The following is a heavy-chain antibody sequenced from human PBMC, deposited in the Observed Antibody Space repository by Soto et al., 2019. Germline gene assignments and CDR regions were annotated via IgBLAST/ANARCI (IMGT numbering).Heavy chain of an antibody. CDR3: ARDGLYSGYDHDYYYYGMDV. CDR2: ISYDGSNK. D-gene: IGHD5-12*01. CDR1: GFNFSSYA. Sequence: GGSLRLSCAASGFNFSSYAMHWVRQAPGKGLEWVAVISYDGSNKYYADSVKGRFTISRDNSKNTLYLQMNSLRAEDTAAYYCARDGLYSGYDHDYYYYGMDVWGQGTTVTVSS. V-gene: IGHV3-30-3*01. J-gene: IGHJ6*02.